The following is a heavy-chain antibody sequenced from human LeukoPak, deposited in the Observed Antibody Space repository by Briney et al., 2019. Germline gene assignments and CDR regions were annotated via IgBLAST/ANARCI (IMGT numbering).Heavy chain of an antibody. CDR3: ATYRQVLLPFES. D-gene: IGHD2-8*02. V-gene: IGHV3-69-1*01. CDR1: GFTYSSYT. J-gene: IGHJ4*02. CDR2: IRDHTTV. Sequence: GGSLRLSCAASGFTYSSYTMNWVRQAPGKGLEWISFIRDHTTVDYADSVRGRFTISRDNSKSTLSLQMNSLRAEDTAIYYCATYRQVLLPFESWGQGTLVTVSS.